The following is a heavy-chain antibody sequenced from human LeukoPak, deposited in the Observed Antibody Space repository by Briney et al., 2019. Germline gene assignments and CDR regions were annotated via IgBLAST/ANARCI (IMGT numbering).Heavy chain of an antibody. V-gene: IGHV3-48*01. D-gene: IGHD1-1*01. Sequence: GGSLRLSCAASGFTFSSYGMTWVRQAPGKGLEWVSYISSSSSTIYYADSVKGRSTISRDNAKNSLYLQMNSLRAEDTAVYYCASLWNDVELTGDYWGQGTLVTVSS. CDR3: ASLWNDVELTGDY. CDR2: ISSSSSTI. J-gene: IGHJ4*02. CDR1: GFTFSSYG.